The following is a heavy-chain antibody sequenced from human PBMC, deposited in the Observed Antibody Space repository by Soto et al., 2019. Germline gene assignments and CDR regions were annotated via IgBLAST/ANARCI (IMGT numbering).Heavy chain of an antibody. Sequence: PGGSLRLSCVASGFTFRTYTMNWVRQAPGKGLEWVSGIRGFSPYTFYAESVKGRFTISRDNAKNSLYLQMNSLGVEDTAVYYCARDRGYDAHDYYYNAMDAWGQGTTVTVSS. CDR2: IRGFSPYT. CDR1: GFTFRTYT. V-gene: IGHV3-21*01. CDR3: ARDRGYDAHDYYYNAMDA. D-gene: IGHD5-12*01. J-gene: IGHJ6*02.